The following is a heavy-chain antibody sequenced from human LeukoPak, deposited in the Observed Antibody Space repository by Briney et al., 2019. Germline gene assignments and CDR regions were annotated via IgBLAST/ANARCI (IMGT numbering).Heavy chain of an antibody. CDR1: EFTFSIYA. J-gene: IGHJ4*02. V-gene: IGHV3-23*01. Sequence: GGSLRLSCAASEFTFSIYAMSWVRQAPGKGLEWVSSITSRGEGTWYVGSVKGRFTTCRDNSKNTLYLQMNRLRAEDTAVYYCTRDRPNYYGSDGHYYRRNGDYWGQGTLVTVSS. CDR3: TRDRPNYYGSDGHYYRRNGDY. D-gene: IGHD3-22*01. CDR2: ITSRGEGT.